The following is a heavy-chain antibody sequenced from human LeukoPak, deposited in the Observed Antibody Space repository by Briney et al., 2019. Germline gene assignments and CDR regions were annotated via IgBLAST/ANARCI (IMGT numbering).Heavy chain of an antibody. CDR1: GFTFSSYT. Sequence: GGSLRLSCTASGFTFSSYTMSWVRQAPGKGLKWVSTITTGGPNTYYADSVKGRFTVSRDDSKNTLYPQMNSLRAEDTAVYYCAKDGGLWVSAHWGDSWGRGTLVTVSS. J-gene: IGHJ4*02. CDR3: AKDGGLWVSAHWGDS. D-gene: IGHD7-27*01. V-gene: IGHV3-23*01. CDR2: ITTGGPNT.